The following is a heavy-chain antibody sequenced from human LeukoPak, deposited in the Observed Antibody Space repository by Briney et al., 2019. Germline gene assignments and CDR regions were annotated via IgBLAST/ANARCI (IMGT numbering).Heavy chain of an antibody. CDR2: IGGSGDST. D-gene: IGHD1-1*01. J-gene: IGHJ3*02. CDR3: AKDRFGYNWNDAFDI. Sequence: GGSLRLSCAASGFTFSSYAMSWVRQAPGKGLEWVSAIGGSGDSTYYADSVKGRFTISRDNSKNTLYLQMYTLRAEDTAVYYCAKDRFGYNWNDAFDIWGQGTMVTVSS. V-gene: IGHV3-23*01. CDR1: GFTFSSYA.